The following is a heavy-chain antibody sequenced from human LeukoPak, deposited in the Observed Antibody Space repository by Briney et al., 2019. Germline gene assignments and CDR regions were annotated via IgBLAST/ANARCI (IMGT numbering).Heavy chain of an antibody. D-gene: IGHD3-10*01. Sequence: GGSLRLSCAASGFTFSSYAMSWVRQAPGKGLEWVSAISGSGGSTYYADSVKGRFTISRDNSKNTLYLQMNSLRAEDTAVYYCAEERGSGSYYYYYYGMDVWGKGTTVTVSS. V-gene: IGHV3-23*01. CDR1: GFTFSSYA. CDR2: ISGSGGST. J-gene: IGHJ6*04. CDR3: AEERGSGSYYYYYYGMDV.